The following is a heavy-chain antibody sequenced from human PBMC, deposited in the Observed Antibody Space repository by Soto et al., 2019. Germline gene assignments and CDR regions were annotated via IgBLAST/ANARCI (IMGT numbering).Heavy chain of an antibody. CDR1: GGSISSYY. CDR2: IYYSGST. D-gene: IGHD3-3*01. J-gene: IGHJ4*02. CDR3: ARVGAITIFGIDYFDY. Sequence: QVQLQESGPGLVKPSETLSLTCTVSGGSISSYYWSWIRQPPGKGLEWIGYIYYSGSTNYNPSLKSRVTISVDTSKNQFSLKLSSVTAADTAVYYCARVGAITIFGIDYFDYWGQGTLVTVSS. V-gene: IGHV4-59*01.